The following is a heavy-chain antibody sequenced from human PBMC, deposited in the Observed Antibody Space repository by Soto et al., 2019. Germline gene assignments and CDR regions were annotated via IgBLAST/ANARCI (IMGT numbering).Heavy chain of an antibody. D-gene: IGHD3-22*01. J-gene: IGHJ6*02. V-gene: IGHV5-51*01. CDR1: GDTFSSFW. CDR2: ISLDDSET. CDR3: AKSDYFHTSGSLYGLDV. Sequence: GESLKISCKASGDTFSSFWIAWVRQEPEKGLEWMGTISLDDSETTYSPSFQGQVTISADKSLNAAYLQWNSLKASDTAILYCAKSDYFHTSGSLYGLDVWGQGTTVTVSS.